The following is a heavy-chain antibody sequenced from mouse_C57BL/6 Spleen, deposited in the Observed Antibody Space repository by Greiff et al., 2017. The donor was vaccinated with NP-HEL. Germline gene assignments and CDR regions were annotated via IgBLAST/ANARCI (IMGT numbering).Heavy chain of an antibody. D-gene: IGHD2-4*01. CDR1: GYTFTSYW. CDR3: ARGDYDNFDY. Sequence: VQLQQSGAELVKPGASVKLSCKASGYTFTSYWMQWVKQRPGQGLEWIGEIDPSDSYTNYNQKFKGKATLTVDTSSSTAYMQLSSLTSEDSAVYYCARGDYDNFDYWGQGTTLTVSS. CDR2: IDPSDSYT. J-gene: IGHJ2*01. V-gene: IGHV1-50*01.